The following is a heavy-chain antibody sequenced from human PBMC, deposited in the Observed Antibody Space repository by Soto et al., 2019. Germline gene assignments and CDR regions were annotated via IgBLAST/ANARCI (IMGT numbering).Heavy chain of an antibody. CDR3: ARRLGYSYGGASYYYYYMDV. Sequence: SETLSLTCTVSGGSISSSSYYWGWIRQPPGKGLEWIGSIYYSGSTYYNPSLKSRVTISVDTSKNQFSLKLSSVTAADTAVYYCARRLGYSYGGASYYYYYMDVWGKGTTVTVS. D-gene: IGHD5-18*01. J-gene: IGHJ6*03. CDR1: GGSISSSSYY. CDR2: IYYSGST. V-gene: IGHV4-39*01.